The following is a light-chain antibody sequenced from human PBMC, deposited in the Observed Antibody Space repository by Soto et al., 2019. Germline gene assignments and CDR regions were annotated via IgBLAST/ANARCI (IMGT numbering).Light chain of an antibody. CDR1: NIGSRS. CDR3: QVWDSGSGHPV. CDR2: YDR. Sequence: SYELTQPPSVSVAPGRTARITCWGNNIGSRSVHWYQQMPGQAPLLVIYYDRDRPSGIPERFSGSNSGNTATLTINRVEAGDEASYYCQVWDSGSGHPVFGGGTKLTVL. J-gene: IGLJ2*01. V-gene: IGLV3-21*04.